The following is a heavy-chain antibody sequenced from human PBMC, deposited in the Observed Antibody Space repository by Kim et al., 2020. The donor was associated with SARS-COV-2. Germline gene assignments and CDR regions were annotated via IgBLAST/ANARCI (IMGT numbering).Heavy chain of an antibody. V-gene: IGHV3-64D*06. Sequence: KGRFNISKDNSKNTLYLQMSSLVAEDTAVYYCVKDGVDSSGYYPGWYFDLWGRGTLVTVSS. D-gene: IGHD3-22*01. J-gene: IGHJ2*01. CDR3: VKDGVDSSGYYPGWYFDL.